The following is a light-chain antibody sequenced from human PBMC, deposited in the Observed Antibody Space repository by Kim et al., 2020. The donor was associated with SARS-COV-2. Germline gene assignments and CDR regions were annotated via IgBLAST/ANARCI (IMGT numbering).Light chain of an antibody. J-gene: IGLJ3*02. Sequence: RTATLTCTGNNDKVGRQGAAWLQQHQGHPPKVLSDRNNNRRSGISERFSASRSENTASLIITGLQSEDGADYYCSAWDISLNAVVFGGGTQLTVL. CDR1: NDKVGRQG. V-gene: IGLV10-54*01. CDR2: RNN. CDR3: SAWDISLNAVV.